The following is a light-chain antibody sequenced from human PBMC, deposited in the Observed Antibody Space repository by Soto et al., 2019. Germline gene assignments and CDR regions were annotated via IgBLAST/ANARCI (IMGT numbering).Light chain of an antibody. V-gene: IGKV3-20*01. CDR3: QQYGSSPLT. CDR1: QSVSSSY. J-gene: IGKJ4*01. Sequence: EIVWTKSPDTLSLSPGERATLSCRASQSVSSSYLAWYQQKPGQAPRLLIYGASSRATGIPDRFSGSGSGTDFTLTISRLEPEDFAVYYCQQYGSSPLTFCGG. CDR2: GAS.